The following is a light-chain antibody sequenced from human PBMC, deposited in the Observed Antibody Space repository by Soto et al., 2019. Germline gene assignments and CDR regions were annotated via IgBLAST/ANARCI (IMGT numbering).Light chain of an antibody. Sequence: QSVLTQPPSVSGAPGQRVTISCTGSSSNIGAGHDVHWYRQLPGTAPKLLIYGNNNRPSGVPDRFSGSKSGTSASLAITGLQAEDEADYYCQSYDSSLSGYVSATGTKVTV. CDR1: SSNIGAGHD. J-gene: IGLJ1*01. CDR2: GNN. V-gene: IGLV1-40*01. CDR3: QSYDSSLSGYV.